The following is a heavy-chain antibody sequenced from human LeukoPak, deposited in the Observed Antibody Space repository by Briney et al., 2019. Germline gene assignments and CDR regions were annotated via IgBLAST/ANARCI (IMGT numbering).Heavy chain of an antibody. J-gene: IGHJ4*02. CDR1: GYIFIGYY. CDR2: INPSSGST. V-gene: IGHV1-2*02. D-gene: IGHD1-14*01. Sequence: ASVKVSCKASGYIFIGYYMHWVRQAPGQGLEWMGWINPSSGSTNYAQKLQGRVTMTTDTSTSTAYMELRSLRSDDTAVYYCARDNPPPGPDYWGQGTLVTVSS. CDR3: ARDNPPPGPDY.